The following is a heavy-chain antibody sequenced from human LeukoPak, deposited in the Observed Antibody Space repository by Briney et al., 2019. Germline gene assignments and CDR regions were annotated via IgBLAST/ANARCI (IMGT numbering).Heavy chain of an antibody. CDR1: GYIFTAYY. V-gene: IGHV1-2*02. CDR3: ARGEIDGPDFDQ. Sequence: ASVKVSCKASGYIFTAYYMHWVRQAPGQGPEWMGWINGNSGGTNYAQKFRGRVTMTRDTSITTAYMEVSRLRSDDTAVYFCARGEIDGPDFDQWGQGTLVTVSS. CDR2: INGNSGGT. D-gene: IGHD5-24*01. J-gene: IGHJ4*02.